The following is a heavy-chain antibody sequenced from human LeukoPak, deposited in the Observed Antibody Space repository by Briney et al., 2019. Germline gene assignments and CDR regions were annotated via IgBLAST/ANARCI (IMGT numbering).Heavy chain of an antibody. CDR1: GYSLSELF. Sequence: ASVKVSCKVSGYSLSELFTHWVRQAPGKGLEWMGGFDPEDGEPMYAQKFQGTVTMTEDTSTDTAYMELRSLRSEDTAVYYCATEKDELLDSWGQGTLVTVSS. J-gene: IGHJ5*01. V-gene: IGHV1-24*01. CDR2: FDPEDGEP. CDR3: ATEKDELLDS. D-gene: IGHD1-1*01.